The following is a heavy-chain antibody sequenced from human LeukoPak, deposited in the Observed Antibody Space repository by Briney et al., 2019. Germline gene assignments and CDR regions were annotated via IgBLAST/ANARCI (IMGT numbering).Heavy chain of an antibody. CDR2: ISSGSSYT. CDR3: ARVSSGWSKAFDY. CDR1: GFTFSDYY. Sequence: NPGGSLRLSCAASGFTFSDYYLTWLRQAPGEGLECVSYISSGSSYTNYADSAKGRFTVSRDNAKNSLYLQMNSLRPEDTAVYYCARVSSGWSKAFDYWGQGTLVTVSS. D-gene: IGHD6-19*01. J-gene: IGHJ4*02. V-gene: IGHV3-11*05.